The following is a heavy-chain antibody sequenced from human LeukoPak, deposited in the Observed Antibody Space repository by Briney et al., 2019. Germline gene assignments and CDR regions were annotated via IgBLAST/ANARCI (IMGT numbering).Heavy chain of an antibody. V-gene: IGHV5-51*01. CDR2: IYPGDSDT. CDR1: GYSFTDYW. J-gene: IGHJ4*02. D-gene: IGHD3-10*01. CDR3: ARYMRGHGEMKGRYYFDY. Sequence: GESLKISCKGSGYSFTDYWIGWVRQMPGKGLEWMGTIYPGDSDTRYSPSFQGQVTISADKSISTAYLQWSSLEASDTAMYYCARYMRGHGEMKGRYYFDYWGQGTLVTVSS.